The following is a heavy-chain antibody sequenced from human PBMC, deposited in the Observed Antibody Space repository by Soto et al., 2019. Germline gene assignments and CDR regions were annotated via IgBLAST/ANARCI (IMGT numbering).Heavy chain of an antibody. D-gene: IGHD3-3*02. CDR3: ARIRGLPYNWFDP. CDR1: GYTFTSYA. Sequence: QVQLVQSGAEVKKPEASVKVSCKASGYTFTSYAMHWVRQAPGQRLEWMGWINAGNGNTKYSQKFQGRVTITRDTSASTAYMELSSLRSEDTAVYYCARIRGLPYNWFDPWGQGTLVTVSS. CDR2: INAGNGNT. V-gene: IGHV1-3*01. J-gene: IGHJ5*02.